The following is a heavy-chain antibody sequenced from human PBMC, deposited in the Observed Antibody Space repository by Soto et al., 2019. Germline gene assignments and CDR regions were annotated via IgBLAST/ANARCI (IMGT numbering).Heavy chain of an antibody. CDR3: ARTPDI. CDR1: GGSISSGGYS. V-gene: IGHV4-30-2*01. J-gene: IGHJ3*02. Sequence: TLSLTCAVYGGSISSGGYSWSWIRQPPGKGLEWIGYIYHSGSTYYNPSLKSRVTISVDRSKNQFSLKLSSVTAADTAVYYCARTPDIWGQGTMVTVSS. CDR2: IYHSGST.